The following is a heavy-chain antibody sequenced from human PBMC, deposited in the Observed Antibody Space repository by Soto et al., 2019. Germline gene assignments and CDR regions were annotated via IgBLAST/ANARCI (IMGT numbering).Heavy chain of an antibody. CDR1: GFTFSNSA. J-gene: IGHJ6*03. CDR2: IVVGSGNT. V-gene: IGHV1-58*02. CDR3: AVRSGYYTSYYYMDV. Sequence: SVKVSCKASGFTFSNSAIQWVRQTRGQRLEWIGWIVVGSGNTNYARELHGRVTITRDMSTSAAYMELSSLRSEDTAIYYCAVRSGYYTSYYYMDVWGEGTTVTVSS. D-gene: IGHD3-3*01.